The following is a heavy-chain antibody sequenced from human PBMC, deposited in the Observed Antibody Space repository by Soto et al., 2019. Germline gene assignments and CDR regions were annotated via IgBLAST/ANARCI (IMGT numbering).Heavy chain of an antibody. CDR1: GLTFDDYA. Sequence: GGSLRLSCVTSGLTFDDYAFHWVRQVPGGGLDWVASISWNSGSIGHSESVKGRFTISRDNAKNTLYLQVNSLKPEDTALYYCVKDKSSMATMTCDFWGQGAVVTVSS. CDR2: ISWNSGSI. V-gene: IGHV3-9*01. J-gene: IGHJ4*02. CDR3: VKDKSSMATMTCDF.